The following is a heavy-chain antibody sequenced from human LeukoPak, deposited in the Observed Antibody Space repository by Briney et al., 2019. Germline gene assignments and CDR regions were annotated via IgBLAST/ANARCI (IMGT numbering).Heavy chain of an antibody. D-gene: IGHD1-26*01. CDR1: GFTFDDYA. V-gene: IGHV3-43*02. Sequence: PGGSLRLSCAASGFTFDDYAIDWVGHAQGKGRGWVSIISGDGGTTEYADSVKGRFTIYRDNRKNSLYLRRNSQRKEDSALYCCAKVRTPTTATRYYRRYFCGEGTPVSASS. CDR2: ISGDGGTT. CDR3: AKVRTPTTATRYYRRYF. J-gene: IGHJ6*02.